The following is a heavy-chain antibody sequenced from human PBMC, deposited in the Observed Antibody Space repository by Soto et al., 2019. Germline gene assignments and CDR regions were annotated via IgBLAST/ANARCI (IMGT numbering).Heavy chain of an antibody. CDR2: ISSSSSTI. Sequence: EVQLVESGGGLVQPGGSLRLSCAASGFTFSSYSMNWVRQAPGKGLEWVSYISSSSSTIYYADSVKGRFTISRDNAKNSLYLQMNSLRDEDTAVDYCARGEYCSGGSCYSPYYYYYGMDVWGQGTTVTVSS. D-gene: IGHD2-15*01. V-gene: IGHV3-48*02. CDR3: ARGEYCSGGSCYSPYYYYYGMDV. CDR1: GFTFSSYS. J-gene: IGHJ6*02.